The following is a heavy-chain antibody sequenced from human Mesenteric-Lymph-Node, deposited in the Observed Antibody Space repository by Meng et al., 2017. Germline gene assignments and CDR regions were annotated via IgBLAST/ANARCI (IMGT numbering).Heavy chain of an antibody. V-gene: IGHV4-34*01. CDR2: INHSGST. CDR3: ARGFLSFVRVFDY. CDR1: GGSFSGYY. D-gene: IGHD2/OR15-2a*01. Sequence: QVQVHEWGEGLFKPSETLSLPCAVYGGSFSGYYWSWIRQPPGKGLEWIGEINHSGSTNYNPSLKSRVTISVDTSKNQFSLKLSSVTAADTAVYYCARGFLSFVRVFDYWGQGTLVTVSS. J-gene: IGHJ4*02.